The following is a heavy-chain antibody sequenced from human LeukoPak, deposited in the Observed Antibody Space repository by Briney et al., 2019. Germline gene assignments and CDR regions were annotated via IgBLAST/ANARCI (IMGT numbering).Heavy chain of an antibody. J-gene: IGHJ5*02. CDR1: GGSISSSSYY. CDR3: ASQYSSSWFMSWFDP. Sequence: PSETPSLTCTVSGGSISSSSYYWGWIRQPPGKGLEWIGSIYYSGSTYYNPSLKSRVTISVDTSKNRSSLKLSSVTAADTAVYYCASQYSSSWFMSWFDPWGQGTLVTVSS. D-gene: IGHD6-13*01. V-gene: IGHV4-39*01. CDR2: IYYSGST.